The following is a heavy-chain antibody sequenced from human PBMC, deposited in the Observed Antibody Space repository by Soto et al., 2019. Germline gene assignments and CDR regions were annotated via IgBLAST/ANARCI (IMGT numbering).Heavy chain of an antibody. J-gene: IGHJ4*02. Sequence: GGSLRLSCAASGFTFSSYGMHWVRQAPGKGLEWVAVIWYDGSNKYYADSVKGRFTISRDNSKNTLYLQMNSLRAEDTAVYYCAKAAVWWLSYPFDYWGQGTLVTVSS. D-gene: IGHD5-12*01. CDR1: GFTFSSYG. CDR3: AKAAVWWLSYPFDY. V-gene: IGHV3-33*06. CDR2: IWYDGSNK.